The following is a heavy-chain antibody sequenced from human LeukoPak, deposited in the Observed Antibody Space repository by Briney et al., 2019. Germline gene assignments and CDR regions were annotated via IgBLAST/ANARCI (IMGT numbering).Heavy chain of an antibody. CDR1: GYTFTGYY. CDR3: ARVRSPYSSGWYKPFDY. Sequence: ASVKVSCKASGYTFTGYYMHWVRQAPGQGLEWMGIINPSGGSTSYAQKFQGRVTMTRDTSTSTVYMELSSLRSEDTAVYYCARVRSPYSSGWYKPFDYWGQGTLVTVSS. CDR2: INPSGGST. V-gene: IGHV1-46*01. D-gene: IGHD6-19*01. J-gene: IGHJ4*02.